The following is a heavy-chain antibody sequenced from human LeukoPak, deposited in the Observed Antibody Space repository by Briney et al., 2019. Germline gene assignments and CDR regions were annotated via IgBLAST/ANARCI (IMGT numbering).Heavy chain of an antibody. J-gene: IGHJ3*01. D-gene: IGHD2-21*02. Sequence: SETLSLTCTVSAASISSYYWSWIRQPPRKGLEWIGSISYCGNTNYKPSLRGRVTISVDTSKNQFSLKMTSVTAADTAVYYCAGGGGYRWGAFYVWGQGTMVTVSS. CDR1: AASISSYY. V-gene: IGHV4-59*01. CDR2: ISYCGNT. CDR3: AGGGGYRWGAFYV.